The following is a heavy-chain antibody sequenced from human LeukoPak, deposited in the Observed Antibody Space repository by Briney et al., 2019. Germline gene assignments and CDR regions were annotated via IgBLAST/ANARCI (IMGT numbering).Heavy chain of an antibody. Sequence: PSETLSLTCTGSGGAISSYYGSWIRRPPGKRLKWIGYIYYSGSTDYNPSLKSRVTISVDTSKNQFSLKLSSVTAADTAVYYCARGGGSGYPFDYWGQGTLVTVSS. CDR2: IYYSGST. D-gene: IGHD3-22*01. CDR3: ARGGGSGYPFDY. V-gene: IGHV4-59*01. CDR1: GGAISSYY. J-gene: IGHJ4*02.